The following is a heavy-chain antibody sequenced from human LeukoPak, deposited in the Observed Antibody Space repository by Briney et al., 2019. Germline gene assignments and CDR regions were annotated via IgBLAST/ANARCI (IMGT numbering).Heavy chain of an antibody. V-gene: IGHV3-21*01. Sequence: GGSLSLSCAASGFTFSSYSMTWVRQAPGKGLEWVSSITSSSSYIFYADSVKGRFTISRDNAKNSLYLQMNSLRAEDTAVYYCARVGPSGYGWGSDYWSQGTLVTVSS. CDR1: GFTFSSYS. CDR3: ARVGPSGYGWGSDY. CDR2: ITSSSSYI. J-gene: IGHJ4*02. D-gene: IGHD5-12*01.